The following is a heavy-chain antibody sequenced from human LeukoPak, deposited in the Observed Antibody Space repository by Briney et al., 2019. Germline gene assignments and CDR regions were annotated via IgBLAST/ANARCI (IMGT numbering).Heavy chain of an antibody. CDR2: STSRN. J-gene: IGHJ4*02. CDR1: GFTFSTYA. V-gene: IGHV3-23*01. D-gene: IGHD6-19*01. CDR3: ARDSGASGWYSDH. Sequence: GGSLRLSCEASGFTFSTYAMRWFRQAPGKGLEWVSTSTSRNSSSASVKSGFIISRDNTKNTLFLQINSMRVEETATYYCARDSGASGWYSDHWGQGTLVTVSS.